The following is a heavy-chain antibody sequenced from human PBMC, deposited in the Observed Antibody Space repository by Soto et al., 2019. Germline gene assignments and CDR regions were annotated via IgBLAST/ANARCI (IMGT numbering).Heavy chain of an antibody. D-gene: IGHD2-2*01. CDR2: MNPNSGNT. V-gene: IGHV1-8*01. CDR3: ARVVVVPAATSLGDYYYYYFMAV. CDR1: GYTFTSYD. Sequence: GASVKVSCKASGYTFTSYDINWVRQATGQGLEWMGWMNPNSGNTGYAQKFQGRVTMTRNTSISTAYMELSSLRSEDTAVYYCARVVVVPAATSLGDYYYYYFMAVWGKGTTVTVSS. J-gene: IGHJ6*03.